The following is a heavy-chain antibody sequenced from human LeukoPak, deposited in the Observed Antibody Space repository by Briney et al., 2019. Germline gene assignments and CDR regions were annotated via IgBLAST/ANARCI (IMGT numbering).Heavy chain of an antibody. D-gene: IGHD3-9*01. J-gene: IGHJ3*02. V-gene: IGHV4-61*02. Sequence: SETLSLTCTVSGGSISSGSYYWSWIRQPAGKGLEWIGRIYTSGSTNYNPSLKSRVTMSVDTSKNQFSLKLSSVTAADTAVYYCARDHELTEVAFDIWGQGTMVTVSS. CDR1: GGSISSGSYY. CDR2: IYTSGST. CDR3: ARDHELTEVAFDI.